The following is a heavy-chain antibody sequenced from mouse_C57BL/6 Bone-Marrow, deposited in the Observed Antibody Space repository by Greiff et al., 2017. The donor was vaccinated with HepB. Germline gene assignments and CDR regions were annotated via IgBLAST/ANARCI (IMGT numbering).Heavy chain of an antibody. J-gene: IGHJ1*03. CDR1: GFTFSNYW. CDR2: IRLKSDNYAT. V-gene: IGHV6-3*01. D-gene: IGHD2-4*01. CDR3: TTPFYYDYDWYFDV. Sequence: EVQLVESGGGLVQPGGSMKLSCVASGFTFSNYWMNWVRQSPEKGLEWVAQIRLKSDNYATHYAESVKGRFTISRDDSKSSVYLQMNNLRAEDTGIYYCTTPFYYDYDWYFDVWGTGTTVTVSS.